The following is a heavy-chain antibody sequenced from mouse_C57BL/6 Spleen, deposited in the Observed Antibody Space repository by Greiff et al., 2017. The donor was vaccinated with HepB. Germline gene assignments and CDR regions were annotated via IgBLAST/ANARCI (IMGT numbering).Heavy chain of an antibody. CDR1: GYTFTSYG. CDR2: IYPRSGNT. CDR3: AREVGQDYAMDY. Sequence: VQRVESGAELARPGASVKLSCKASGYTFTSYGISWVKQRTGQGLEWIGEIYPRSGNTYYNEKFKGKATLTADKSSSTAYMELRSLTSEDSAVYFCAREVGQDYAMDYWGQGTSVTVSS. V-gene: IGHV1-81*01. D-gene: IGHD3-3*01. J-gene: IGHJ4*01.